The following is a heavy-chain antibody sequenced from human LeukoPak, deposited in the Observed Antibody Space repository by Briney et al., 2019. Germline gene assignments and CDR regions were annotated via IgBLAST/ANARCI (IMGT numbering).Heavy chain of an antibody. D-gene: IGHD6-13*01. CDR3: ARVYYSSSYDYWYFDL. J-gene: IGHJ2*01. CDR1: GDSIRNYY. Sequence: SETLSLTCSVSGDSIRNYYWSWIRQPPGEGLEWIGYIYYSGSTNYNPSLKSRVTISVDTSKNQFSLKLSSVTAADTAVYYCARVYYSSSYDYWYFDLWGRGTLVTVSS. V-gene: IGHV4-59*01. CDR2: IYYSGST.